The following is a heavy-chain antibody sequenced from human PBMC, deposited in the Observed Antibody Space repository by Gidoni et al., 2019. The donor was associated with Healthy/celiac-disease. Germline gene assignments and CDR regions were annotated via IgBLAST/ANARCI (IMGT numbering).Heavy chain of an antibody. CDR2: IYSGGST. CDR1: GFPASSNY. Sequence: EVQLVETGGGLIQRGGSLRLPCAASGFPASSNYMSWVRQAPGKGLAWVSVIYSGGSTYYADSVKGRFTISRDNSKNTLYLQMNSLRAEDTAVYYCARGVVIASDDAFDIWGQGTMVTVSS. J-gene: IGHJ3*02. CDR3: ARGVVIASDDAFDI. D-gene: IGHD2-21*01. V-gene: IGHV3-53*02.